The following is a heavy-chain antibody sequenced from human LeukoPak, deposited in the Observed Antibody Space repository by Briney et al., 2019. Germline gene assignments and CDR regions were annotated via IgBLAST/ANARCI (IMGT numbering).Heavy chain of an antibody. CDR3: AKTWRGRGYYGYGPSEYFYYMDV. CDR2: IIGSGGST. CDR1: GFTFSTYG. Sequence: GGSLRLSCEASGFTFSTYGINWFSQAPCKWLEWVSAIIGSGGSTYYADSVKGRFTISRDNSKNTLWLQMNSLKGEDTAVYYCAKTWRGRGYYGYGPSEYFYYMDVWGKGTTVTISS. V-gene: IGHV3-23*01. D-gene: IGHD3-10*01. J-gene: IGHJ6*03.